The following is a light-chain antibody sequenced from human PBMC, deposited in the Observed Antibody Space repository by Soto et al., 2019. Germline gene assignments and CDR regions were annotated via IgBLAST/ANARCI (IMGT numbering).Light chain of an antibody. Sequence: QPVLTQSPSASASLGASVKLTCTLSSGHSTYAIAWHQQQPDKGPRFLMKLHSDGSHSKGDGIPDRFSGSSSGAERHLTISSLQSEDEADYDCQTWGTAIHDVVFGGGTKLTVL. J-gene: IGLJ2*01. CDR1: SGHSTYA. V-gene: IGLV4-69*01. CDR3: QTWGTAIHDVV. CDR2: LHSDGSH.